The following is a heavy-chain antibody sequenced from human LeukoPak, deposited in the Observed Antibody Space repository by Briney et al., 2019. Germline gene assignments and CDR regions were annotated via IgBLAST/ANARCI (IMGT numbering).Heavy chain of an antibody. CDR1: GGSISSYY. CDR3: ARATSDAFDI. Sequence: SETLSLTCTVSGGSISSYYWSWIRQPPGKGLEWIGYIYYSGSTNYNPSLKSRVTISVDTSKNQFSLRLSSVTAADTAVYYCARATSDAFDIWGQGTMVTVSS. J-gene: IGHJ3*02. V-gene: IGHV4-59*01. CDR2: IYYSGST. D-gene: IGHD5-12*01.